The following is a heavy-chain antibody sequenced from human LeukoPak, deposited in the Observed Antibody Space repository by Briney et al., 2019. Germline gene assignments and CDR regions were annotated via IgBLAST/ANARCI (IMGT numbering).Heavy chain of an antibody. J-gene: IGHJ4*02. CDR2: ISYDGSNE. Sequence: GRSLRLSCAASGFTFSSYAMHWVRQAPGKGLEWVAVISYDGSNEYYADSVKGRFTISRDNSKNTLSLQMNSLRDEDSAVYYCARDQGIFDYWGQGTLVTVSS. V-gene: IGHV3-30-3*01. CDR3: ARDQGIFDY. CDR1: GFTFSSYA.